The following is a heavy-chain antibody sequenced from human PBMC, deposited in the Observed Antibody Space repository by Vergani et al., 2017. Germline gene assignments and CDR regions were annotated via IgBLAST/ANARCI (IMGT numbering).Heavy chain of an antibody. CDR1: GGPISSGDYY. D-gene: IGHD1-7*01. J-gene: IGHJ3*02. V-gene: IGHV4-30-4*08. CDR2: IYYSGST. CDR3: ARDQSAKLGQNAFDI. Sequence: QVQLQESGPGLVKPSQTLSLTCTVSGGPISSGDYYWSWIRQPPGKGLEWIGYIYYSGSTYYNPSLKSRVTISVDTSKNQFSLKLSSVTAADTAVYYCARDQSAKLGQNAFDIWGQGTMVTVSS.